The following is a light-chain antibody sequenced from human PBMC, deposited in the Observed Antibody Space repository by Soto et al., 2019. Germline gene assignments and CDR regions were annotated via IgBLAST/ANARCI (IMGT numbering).Light chain of an antibody. Sequence: DIPLTQSPSFMSASVGDRVTITCRASQGISSSLAWYQQKPGKAPKLLIYTASNLQSGVPSRFSGSGSGTEFTLTISGLQPEDFATYFSPQLNDYPITFGQGTRLENK. CDR2: TAS. CDR3: PQLNDYPIT. V-gene: IGKV1-9*01. J-gene: IGKJ5*01. CDR1: QGISSS.